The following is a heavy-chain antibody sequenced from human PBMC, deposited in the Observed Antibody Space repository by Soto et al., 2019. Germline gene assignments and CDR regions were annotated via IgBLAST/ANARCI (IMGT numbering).Heavy chain of an antibody. J-gene: IGHJ6*02. CDR2: IIPIFGTA. Sequence: QVQLVQSGAEVKKPGSSVKVSCKASGGTFSSYAISWVRQAPGQGLEWMGGIIPIFGTANYAQKFQGRVTITGDESTSTAYRELGRLRSEDTAVYYCAYPGGDIVVDHYGMAVWFHGTTVTVS. D-gene: IGHD2-2*01. CDR3: AYPGGDIVVDHYGMAV. V-gene: IGHV1-69*01. CDR1: GGTFSSYA.